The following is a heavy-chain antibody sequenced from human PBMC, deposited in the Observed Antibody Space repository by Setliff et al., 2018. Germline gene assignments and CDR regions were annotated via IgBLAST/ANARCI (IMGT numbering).Heavy chain of an antibody. CDR2: LSGGSSYI. CDR3: ARDKLRFLENWFDP. Sequence: GGSLRLSCAASGFTFSDYYMNWVRQAPGKGLEWVACLSGGSSYIYYADSVKGRFTISRDNAKNSLYLQMNSLRAEDTAVYYCARDKLRFLENWFDPWGQGTLVTVSS. CDR1: GFTFSDYY. D-gene: IGHD3-3*01. J-gene: IGHJ5*02. V-gene: IGHV3-21*01.